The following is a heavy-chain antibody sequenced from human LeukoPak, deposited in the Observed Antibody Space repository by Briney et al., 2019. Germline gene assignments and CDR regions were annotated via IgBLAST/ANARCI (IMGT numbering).Heavy chain of an antibody. J-gene: IGHJ4*02. Sequence: SETLSLTCAVSGYSFSSGYYWGWIRQPPGKGLEGIGSIYHSGSTYYNPSLKSRVTISVDTSKNQFSLKLSSVTAADTAVYHCAIGPGYGSGWYLYWGQGTLVTVSS. D-gene: IGHD6-19*01. CDR3: AIGPGYGSGWYLY. CDR1: GYSFSSGYY. V-gene: IGHV4-38-2*01. CDR2: IYHSGST.